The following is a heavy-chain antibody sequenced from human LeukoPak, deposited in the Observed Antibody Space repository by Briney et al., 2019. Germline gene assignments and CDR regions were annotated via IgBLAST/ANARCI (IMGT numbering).Heavy chain of an antibody. CDR1: GGSISSYY. D-gene: IGHD6-19*01. J-gene: IGHJ5*02. V-gene: IGHV4-59*01. CDR2: IYYSGST. CDR3: ARDRAIAVAGHNWFDP. Sequence: SETLSLTCTVSGGSISSYYWSWIRQRPGKGLEWIGYIYYSGSTNYNPSLKSRVTISVDTSKNQFSLKLSSVTAADTAVYYCARDRAIAVAGHNWFDPWGQGTLVTVSS.